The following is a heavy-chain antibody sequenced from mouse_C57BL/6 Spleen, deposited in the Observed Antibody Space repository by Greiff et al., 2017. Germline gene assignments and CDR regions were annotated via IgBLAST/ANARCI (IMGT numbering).Heavy chain of an antibody. CDR3: ARRDGFLYYFDY. Sequence: QVQLQQSGAELAKPGASVKLSCKASGYTFTSYWMHWVKQRPGQGLEWIGYINPSSGYTKYNQKFKDKAILTADKSSSTAYMQLSSLTYEDSAVYYCARRDGFLYYFDYWGQGTTLTVSS. D-gene: IGHD2-3*01. V-gene: IGHV1-7*01. J-gene: IGHJ2*01. CDR2: INPSSGYT. CDR1: GYTFTSYW.